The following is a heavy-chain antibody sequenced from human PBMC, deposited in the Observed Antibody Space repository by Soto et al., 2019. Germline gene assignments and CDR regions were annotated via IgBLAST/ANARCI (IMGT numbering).Heavy chain of an antibody. CDR3: VRAWELPLPYYYCIDV. CDR2: TYYRSKWYN. V-gene: IGHV6-1*01. Sequence: QSQTLSLTCAISGESVSSNSAAWNWIRQSPSRGLEWLGRTYYRSKWYNDYAVSVKSRITINPDTSKNQFSLQLNSVTPEDTAVYYCVRAWELPLPYYYCIDVWGQGTTVTVSS. D-gene: IGHD1-26*01. CDR1: GESVSSNSAA. J-gene: IGHJ6*02.